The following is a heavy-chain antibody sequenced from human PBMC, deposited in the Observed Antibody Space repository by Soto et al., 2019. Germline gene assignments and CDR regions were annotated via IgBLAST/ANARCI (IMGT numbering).Heavy chain of an antibody. J-gene: IGHJ6*02. CDR1: GFTFDDYA. D-gene: IGHD3-3*01. CDR3: AKDFWRRGYYYSGMDV. Sequence: EVQLVESGGGLVQPGRSLRLSCAASGFTFDDYAMNWVRQVPGKGLEWVSGISWNSGNIGYADSVKGRFTISRDNAKNSLYLQMNSLRTEDTALYYCAKDFWRRGYYYSGMDVWGQGTTVTVSS. V-gene: IGHV3-9*01. CDR2: ISWNSGNI.